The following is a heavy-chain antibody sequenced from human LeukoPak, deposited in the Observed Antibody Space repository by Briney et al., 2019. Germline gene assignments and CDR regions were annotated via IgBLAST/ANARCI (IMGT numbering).Heavy chain of an antibody. Sequence: GGSLRLSCASSGFTFSSYAMSWVRQAPGKGLEWVSTIGGTGVRTYYADSVKGRFTISRDNSKNTLYLQMNSLRAEDTAVYYCARHKIAVAGTFDYWGQGTLVTVSS. V-gene: IGHV3-23*01. J-gene: IGHJ4*02. CDR2: IGGTGVRT. CDR1: GFTFSSYA. CDR3: ARHKIAVAGTFDY. D-gene: IGHD6-19*01.